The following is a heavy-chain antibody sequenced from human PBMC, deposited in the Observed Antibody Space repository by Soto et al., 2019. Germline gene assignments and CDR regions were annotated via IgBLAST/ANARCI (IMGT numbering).Heavy chain of an antibody. CDR1: GGTFSSYT. Sequence: QVQLVQSGAEVKKPGSSVKVSCKASGGTFSSYTISWVRQAPGQGLEWMGRIIPILGIANYAQKFQGRVTITADKSTSTAYMELSSLRSEDTAVYYCARAQGVGGVNIEATTNAFDIWGQGTMVTVSS. V-gene: IGHV1-69*02. CDR3: ARAQGVGGVNIEATTNAFDI. D-gene: IGHD5-12*01. J-gene: IGHJ3*02. CDR2: IIPILGIA.